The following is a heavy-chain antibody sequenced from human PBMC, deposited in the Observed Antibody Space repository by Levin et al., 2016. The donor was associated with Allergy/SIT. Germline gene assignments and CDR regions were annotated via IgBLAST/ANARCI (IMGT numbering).Heavy chain of an antibody. CDR1: GYSFTSYW. V-gene: IGHV1-69*13. CDR2: IIPIFGTA. J-gene: IGHJ4*02. Sequence: SVKVSCKHSGYSFTSYWIGWVRQAPGQGLEWMGGIIPIFGTANYAQKFQGRVTITADESTSTAYMELSSLRSEDTAVYYCARDFKSYGHDYWGQGTLVTVSS. D-gene: IGHD1-26*01. CDR3: ARDFKSYGHDY.